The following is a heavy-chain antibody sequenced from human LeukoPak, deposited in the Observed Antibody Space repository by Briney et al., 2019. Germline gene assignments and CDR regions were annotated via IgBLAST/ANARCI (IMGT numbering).Heavy chain of an antibody. CDR3: ARQYDYVWGSYRQPVDY. J-gene: IGHJ4*02. CDR2: INHSGST. D-gene: IGHD3-16*02. CDR1: GGSFSGYY. V-gene: IGHV4-34*01. Sequence: SETLSLTCAVYGGSFSGYYWSWIRQPPGKGLEWIGEINHSGSTNYNPSLKSRVTISVDTSKNQFSLKLSSVTAADTAVYYCARQYDYVWGSYRQPVDYWGQGTLATVSS.